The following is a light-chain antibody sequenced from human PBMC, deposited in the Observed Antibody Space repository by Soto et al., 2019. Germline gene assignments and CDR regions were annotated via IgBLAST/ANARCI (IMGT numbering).Light chain of an antibody. Sequence: DIQMTQSPSTLSASVGDRVTITCRASQSISRWLAWYQQKPGKAPKLLIYAASSLQGGVPSSVSGSGSGTEFTRTTGCLKTYEFATDDGQHYNSYSDTFGPGTKVYIK. CDR2: AAS. J-gene: IGKJ3*01. CDR1: QSISRW. CDR3: QHYNSYSDT. V-gene: IGKV1-5*01.